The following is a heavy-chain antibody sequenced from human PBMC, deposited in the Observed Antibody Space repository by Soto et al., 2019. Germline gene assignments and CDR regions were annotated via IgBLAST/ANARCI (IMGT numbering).Heavy chain of an antibody. CDR1: GYSFTTYW. CDR3: ARNKGYCSSTSCYGMDV. J-gene: IGHJ6*02. Sequence: GESLKISCEGSGYSFTTYWIGWVRQMPGKGLEWMGSIYPGDSDTRYSPFFQGQVTISADKSISTAYLQWNSLKASDTAMYFCARNKGYCSSTSCYGMDVWGQGTTVTVSS. D-gene: IGHD2-15*01. V-gene: IGHV5-51*01. CDR2: IYPGDSDT.